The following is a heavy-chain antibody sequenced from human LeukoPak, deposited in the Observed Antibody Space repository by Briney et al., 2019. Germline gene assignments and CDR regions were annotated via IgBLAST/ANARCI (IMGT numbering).Heavy chain of an antibody. CDR2: ISSSSSYI. D-gene: IGHD5-12*01. CDR1: GFTFSSYS. CDR3: VGGYDFWDAFDI. J-gene: IGHJ3*02. V-gene: IGHV3-21*01. Sequence: GGSLRLSCAASGFTFSSYSMNWVRQAPGKGLEWVSSISSSSSYIYYADSVKGRFTISRDNAKNSLYLQMNSLRAEDTAVCYCVGGYDFWDAFDIWGQGTMVTVSS.